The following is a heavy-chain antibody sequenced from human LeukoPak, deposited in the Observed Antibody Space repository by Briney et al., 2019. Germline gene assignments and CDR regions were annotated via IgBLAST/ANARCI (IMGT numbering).Heavy chain of an antibody. CDR1: GFTFSSYG. J-gene: IGHJ6*04. CDR2: RWYDGSNK. V-gene: IGHV3-33*08. D-gene: IGHD5-12*01. Sequence: GGSLRLSCAASGFTFSSYGMHWVRQAPGKGLEWVAVRWYDGSNKYYADSVKGRFTISRDNSKNTLYLQMNSLRAEDTAVYYCARDLGYSGYDYYYGMDVWGKGTTVTVSS. CDR3: ARDLGYSGYDYYYGMDV.